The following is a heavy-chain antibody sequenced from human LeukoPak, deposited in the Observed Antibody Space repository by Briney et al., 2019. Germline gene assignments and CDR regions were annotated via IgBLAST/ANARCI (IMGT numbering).Heavy chain of an antibody. CDR1: GFTLTTYA. CDR3: AREAPYFDY. J-gene: IGHJ4*02. CDR2: ISGSGDST. Sequence: PGGSLRLSCAASGFTLTTYAMTWVRQAPGKGLEWVSVISGSGDSTKYADSVKGRFTISRDNSKNTLYLQMNSLRAEDTAVYYCAREAPYFDYWGQGTLVTVSS. V-gene: IGHV3-23*01.